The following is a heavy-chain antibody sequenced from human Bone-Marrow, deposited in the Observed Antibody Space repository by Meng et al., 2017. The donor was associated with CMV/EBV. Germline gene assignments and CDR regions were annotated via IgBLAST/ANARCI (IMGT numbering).Heavy chain of an antibody. CDR2: ISSSSSYI. CDR1: GFTFSSYS. J-gene: IGHJ4*02. Sequence: GESLKISCAASGFTFSSYSMNWVRQAPGKGLEWVSSISSSSSYIYYADSVKGRFTISRDNAKNSLYLQMNSLRAEDTAVYYCAKDLTGYFDYCGQGTLVTVSS. D-gene: IGHD1-14*01. V-gene: IGHV3-21*01. CDR3: AKDLTGYFDY.